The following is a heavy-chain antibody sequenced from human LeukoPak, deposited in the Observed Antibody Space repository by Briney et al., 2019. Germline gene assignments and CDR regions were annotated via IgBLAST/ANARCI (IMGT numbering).Heavy chain of an antibody. CDR2: IYYSGST. Sequence: SETLSLTCTVSGGSISSYYWSWIRQPPGKGLEWIGYIYYSGSTNYNPSLKSRVTISVDTSKNQFSLKLSSVTAADTAVYYCARGFGIAVAGSNWFDPWGQGTLVTVSS. V-gene: IGHV4-59*12. D-gene: IGHD6-19*01. CDR1: GGSISSYY. CDR3: ARGFGIAVAGSNWFDP. J-gene: IGHJ5*02.